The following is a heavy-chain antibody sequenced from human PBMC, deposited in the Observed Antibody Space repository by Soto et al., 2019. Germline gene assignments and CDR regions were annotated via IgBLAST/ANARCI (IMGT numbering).Heavy chain of an antibody. Sequence: PGRSLRLSCAASGGTVGRNYMSWVRQAPGKGLEWVSLIYSGGTTDYAVSVKGRFTIPRDNSKNMLYLQMNSLRAEDTAVYYCAARNIVAPYWGQGTLVTVSS. CDR1: GGTVGRNY. CDR2: IYSGGTT. J-gene: IGHJ4*02. CDR3: AARNIVAPY. V-gene: IGHV3-66*01. D-gene: IGHD5-12*01.